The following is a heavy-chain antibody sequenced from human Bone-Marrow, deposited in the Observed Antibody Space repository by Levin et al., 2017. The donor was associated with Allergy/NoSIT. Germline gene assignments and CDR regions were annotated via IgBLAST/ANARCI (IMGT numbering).Heavy chain of an antibody. Sequence: SVKVSCKASGGTFTNHVISWVRQAPGQGLEWMGGISPILGTATYAQKFQGRVTIAADKSTATAYMELSGLRSEETAVYFCAGKTGYCGVTRCHSPFDFWSQRTLVTVSS. J-gene: IGHJ4*02. CDR3: AGKTGYCGVTRCHSPFDF. CDR1: GGTFTNHV. D-gene: IGHD2-21*01. V-gene: IGHV1-69*10. CDR2: ISPILGTA.